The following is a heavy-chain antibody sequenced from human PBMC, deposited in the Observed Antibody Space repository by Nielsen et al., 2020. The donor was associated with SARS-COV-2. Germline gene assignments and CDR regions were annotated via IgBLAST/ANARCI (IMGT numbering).Heavy chain of an antibody. V-gene: IGHV1-46*01. CDR2: INPSGGST. D-gene: IGHD4-17*01. CDR1: GYTFTGYY. Sequence: ASVKVSCKAPGYTFTGYYMHWVRQAPGQGLEWMGIINPSGGSTSYAQKFQGRVTMTRDTSTSTVYMELSSLRSEDTAVYYCARDQAPGDYVFDYWGQGTLVTVSS. J-gene: IGHJ4*02. CDR3: ARDQAPGDYVFDY.